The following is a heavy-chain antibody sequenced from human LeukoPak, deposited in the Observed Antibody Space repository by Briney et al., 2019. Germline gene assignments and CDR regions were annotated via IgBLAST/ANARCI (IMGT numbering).Heavy chain of an antibody. Sequence: PGGSLRLSCAASGFTFSSYGMHWVRQAPGKGLEWVAFIRYDGSNKYYADSVKGRFTISRDNSKNTLYLQMKSVRAEDTAVYYCAKDTSTMVRGVVDYYFYYWGQGTLVTVSS. CDR3: AKDTSTMVRGVVDYYFYY. V-gene: IGHV3-30*02. CDR1: GFTFSSYG. CDR2: IRYDGSNK. J-gene: IGHJ4*02. D-gene: IGHD3-10*01.